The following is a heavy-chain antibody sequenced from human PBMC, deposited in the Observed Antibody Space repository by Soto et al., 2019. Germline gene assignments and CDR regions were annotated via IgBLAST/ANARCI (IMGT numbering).Heavy chain of an antibody. CDR3: ARDLLTYGMDV. CDR2: ISYDGSNK. Sequence: QVQLVESGGGVVQPGRSLRLSCAASGFTFSSYAMHWVRQAPGKGLEWVEVISYDGSNKYYADSVKGRFTISRDNSKNTLYLQMNSLRAEDTAVYYCARDLLTYGMDVWGQGTTVTVAS. CDR1: GFTFSSYA. V-gene: IGHV3-30-3*01. J-gene: IGHJ6*02.